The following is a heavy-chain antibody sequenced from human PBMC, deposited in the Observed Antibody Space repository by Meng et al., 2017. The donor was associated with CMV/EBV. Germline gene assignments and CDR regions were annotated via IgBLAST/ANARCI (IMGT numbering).Heavy chain of an antibody. CDR3: ARDVGGDYRNDYYYYYGMDV. D-gene: IGHD4-17*01. V-gene: IGHV4-34*01. CDR2: INHSGST. J-gene: IGHJ6*02. CDR1: GGSFSGYY. Sequence: SETLSLTCAVYGGSFSGYYWSWIRQPPGKGLEWIGEINHSGSTNYNPSLKSRVTISVDTSKNQFSLKLSSVTAADTAVYYCARDVGGDYRNDYYYYYGMDVWGQGTTVTVSS.